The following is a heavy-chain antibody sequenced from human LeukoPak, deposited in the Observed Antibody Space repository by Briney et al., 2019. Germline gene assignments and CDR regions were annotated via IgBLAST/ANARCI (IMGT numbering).Heavy chain of an antibody. D-gene: IGHD2-15*01. Sequence: GESLKISCRGSGYNFTNYWIGWVRQMPGKGLEWMGIIYPGDSDTRYSPSFQGQVTISADKSIGTAYLQWSSLKASDTAMYYYARRGLCSGGSCYGLSDYWGQGTLVTVSS. CDR2: IYPGDSDT. CDR1: GYNFTNYW. V-gene: IGHV5-51*01. J-gene: IGHJ4*02. CDR3: ARRGLCSGGSCYGLSDY.